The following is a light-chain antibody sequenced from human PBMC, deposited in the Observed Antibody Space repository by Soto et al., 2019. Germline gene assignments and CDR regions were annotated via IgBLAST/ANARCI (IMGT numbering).Light chain of an antibody. V-gene: IGKV1D-13*01. CDR3: QQFNNYPLT. CDR1: QGISST. J-gene: IGKJ4*02. Sequence: AIQLTQSPSSLSASVGDRVTITCRASQGISSTLAWYQQKPGEAPKLLIYHASSLQSGVPSRFSGSGSGTDFTLTISSLQPGDFATYYCQQFNNYPLTFGGGTKVEIK. CDR2: HAS.